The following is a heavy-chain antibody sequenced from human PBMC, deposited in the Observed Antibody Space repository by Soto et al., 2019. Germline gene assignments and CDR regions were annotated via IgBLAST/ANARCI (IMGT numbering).Heavy chain of an antibody. V-gene: IGHV3-30-3*01. Sequence: GGSLRLSCAASGFTFSSYAMHWVRQAPGKGLEWVAVISYDGSNKYYADSVKGRFTISRDNSKNTLYLQMNSLRAEDTAVYYCARGRAYGGNSPFDYWGQGTLVTVS. CDR3: ARGRAYGGNSPFDY. CDR2: ISYDGSNK. J-gene: IGHJ4*02. CDR1: GFTFSSYA. D-gene: IGHD2-21*02.